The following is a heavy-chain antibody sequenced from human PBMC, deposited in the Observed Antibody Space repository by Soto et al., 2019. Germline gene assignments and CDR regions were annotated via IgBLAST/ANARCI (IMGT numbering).Heavy chain of an antibody. CDR3: AKSIGGGYYYGMDV. D-gene: IGHD3-16*01. V-gene: IGHV3-23*01. CDR2: ISGSGGTT. J-gene: IGHJ6*02. Sequence: GGSVRLSCAASGFTFSSYAMSWVRQAPGKGLEWVSAISGSGGTTYYADSVKGRFTISRDNSKNTLYLQMNSLRAEDTAVYYCAKSIGGGYYYGMDVWGQGTTVTVSS. CDR1: GFTFSSYA.